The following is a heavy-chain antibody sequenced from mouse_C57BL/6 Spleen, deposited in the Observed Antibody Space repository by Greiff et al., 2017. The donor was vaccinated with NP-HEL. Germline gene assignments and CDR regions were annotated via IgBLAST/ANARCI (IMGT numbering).Heavy chain of an antibody. J-gene: IGHJ2*01. Sequence: EVKLMESGGGLVKPGGSLKLSCAASGFTFSSYAMSWVRQTPEKRLEWVATISDGGSYTYYPDNVKGRFTISRDNAKNNLYLQMSHLKSEDTAMYYCARAYGSSFYFDYWGQGTTLTVSS. V-gene: IGHV5-4*03. CDR1: GFTFSSYA. CDR3: ARAYGSSFYFDY. CDR2: ISDGGSYT. D-gene: IGHD1-1*01.